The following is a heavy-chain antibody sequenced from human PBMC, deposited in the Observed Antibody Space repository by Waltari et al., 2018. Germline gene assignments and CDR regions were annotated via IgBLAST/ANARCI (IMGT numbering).Heavy chain of an antibody. CDR1: GFTFSSYW. V-gene: IGHV3-7*01. J-gene: IGHJ3*02. CDR2: IKQDGSEK. CDR3: PGLGYCTKPTHLDAFDI. D-gene: IGHD2-8*01. Sequence: EVQLVESGGGWVQPGGSLRLSCAASGFTFSSYWMSWVRQAPGKGLEWVANIKQDGSEKYYVDSVKGRFTISRDNAKNSLYLQMNSLRAEDTAVYYCPGLGYCTKPTHLDAFDIWGQGTMVTVSS.